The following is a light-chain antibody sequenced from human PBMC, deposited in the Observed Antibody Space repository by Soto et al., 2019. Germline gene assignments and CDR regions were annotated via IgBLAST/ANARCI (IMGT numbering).Light chain of an antibody. CDR3: AAWDDSLNGYWV. Sequence: QAVVTQPPSASGTPGQRVTISCSGNTSNIGSNTVDWYRQLPGTAPKLLIYSSDQRASGVPDRFSGSKSGTSASLAISGLQSEDEADYYCAAWDDSLNGYWVFGGGTKLTVL. CDR2: SSD. V-gene: IGLV1-44*01. CDR1: TSNIGSNT. J-gene: IGLJ3*02.